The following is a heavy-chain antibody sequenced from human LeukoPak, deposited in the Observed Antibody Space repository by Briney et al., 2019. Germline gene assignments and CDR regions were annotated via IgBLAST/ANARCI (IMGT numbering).Heavy chain of an antibody. CDR1: GYSISSGYY. CDR3: ARHGGYCSSISCRRIFDY. CDR2: IYHSGST. V-gene: IGHV4-38-2*01. Sequence: NPSETLSLTCAVSGYSISSGYYWGWIRQPPGKGLEWIGSIYHSGSTYYNPSLKSRVTISVDTSKNQFSLKLSSVTAADTAVYYCARHGGYCSSISCRRIFDYWGQGTLVTVSS. J-gene: IGHJ4*02. D-gene: IGHD2-2*01.